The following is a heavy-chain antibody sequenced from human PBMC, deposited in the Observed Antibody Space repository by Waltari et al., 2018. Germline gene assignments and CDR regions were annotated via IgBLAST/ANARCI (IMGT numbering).Heavy chain of an antibody. CDR1: GGSISSSSYY. CDR2: IYYSGST. V-gene: IGHV4-39*07. Sequence: QLQLQESGPGLVKPSETLSLTCTVSGGSISSSSYYWGWIRQPPGKGLEWIGSIYYSGSTYYNPSLKSRVTISVDTSKNRFSLKLSSVTAADTAVYYCASYGTIVVVTAISNWGHGTLVTVSS. J-gene: IGHJ4*01. CDR3: ASYGTIVVVTAISN. D-gene: IGHD2-21*02.